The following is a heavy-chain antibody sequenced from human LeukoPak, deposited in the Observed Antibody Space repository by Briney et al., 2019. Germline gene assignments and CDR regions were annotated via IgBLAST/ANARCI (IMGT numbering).Heavy chain of an antibody. CDR2: INHSGST. CDR1: GGSFSVYY. D-gene: IGHD2-2*01. CDR3: AGHLPYFDY. Sequence: PSETLSLTCAVYGGSFSVYYWSWIRQPPGKGLEWIGEINHSGSTNYNPSLKSRVTISVDTSKNQFSLKPSSVTAADTAVYYCAGHLPYFDYWGQGTLVTVSS. J-gene: IGHJ4*02. V-gene: IGHV4-34*01.